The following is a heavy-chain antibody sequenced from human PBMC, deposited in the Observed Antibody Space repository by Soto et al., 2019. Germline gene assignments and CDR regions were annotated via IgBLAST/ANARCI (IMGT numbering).Heavy chain of an antibody. CDR1: GGSISSYY. Sequence: SETLSLTCTVSGGSISSYYWSWIRQPAGKGLEWFGRIYTSGSTNYNPSLKSRVTMSVDTSKNQCSLKLSSVTAADTAVYYCARDQGGTCGSYCYYYYGMDVWGQGTTVTVSS. J-gene: IGHJ6*02. CDR3: ARDQGGTCGSYCYYYYGMDV. V-gene: IGHV4-4*07. CDR2: IYTSGST. D-gene: IGHD1-26*01.